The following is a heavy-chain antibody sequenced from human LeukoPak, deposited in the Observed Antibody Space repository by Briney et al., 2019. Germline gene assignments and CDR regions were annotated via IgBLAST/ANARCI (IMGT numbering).Heavy chain of an antibody. J-gene: IGHJ6*02. D-gene: IGHD5-12*01. CDR3: ARANTYDSNYYYGMDV. CDR1: GFTFSDYY. Sequence: GGSLRLSCAASGFTFSDYYMSWIRQAPGKGLEWVLYISSSGSTIYYADSVKGRFTISRDNSKSTLYLQMNSLRAEDTAVYYCARANTYDSNYYYGMDVWGQGTTVTVSS. CDR2: ISSSGSTI. V-gene: IGHV3-11*04.